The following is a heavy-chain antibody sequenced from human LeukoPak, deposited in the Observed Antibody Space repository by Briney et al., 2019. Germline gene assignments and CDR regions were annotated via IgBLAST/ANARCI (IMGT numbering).Heavy chain of an antibody. D-gene: IGHD3-3*01. CDR1: GFTFSSYA. CDR2: ISYDGSNK. CDR3: ARDEVLSDFWSGYLDY. V-gene: IGHV3-30-3*01. Sequence: PGGSLRLSCAASGFTFSSYAMHWVRQAPGKGLEWVAVISYDGSNKYYADSVKGRFTISRDNSKSTLYLQMNSLRAEDTAVYYCARDEVLSDFWSGYLDYWGQGTLVTVSS. J-gene: IGHJ4*02.